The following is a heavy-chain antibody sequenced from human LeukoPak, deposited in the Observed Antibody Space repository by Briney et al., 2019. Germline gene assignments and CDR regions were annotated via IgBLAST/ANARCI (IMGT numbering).Heavy chain of an antibody. J-gene: IGHJ6*02. Sequence: GGSLRLSCAASGFTFSSYSMNWVRQAPGRGLEWVSSISSSSSYINYADSVKGRFTISRDNAKNSLYLQMNSLRAEDTAVYYCARVITMVRGVKFYGMDVWGQGTTVTVS. CDR2: ISSSSSYI. D-gene: IGHD3-10*01. CDR1: GFTFSSYS. CDR3: ARVITMVRGVKFYGMDV. V-gene: IGHV3-21*01.